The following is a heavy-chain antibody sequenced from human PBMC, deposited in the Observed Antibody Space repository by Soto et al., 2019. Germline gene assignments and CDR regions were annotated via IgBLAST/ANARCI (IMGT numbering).Heavy chain of an antibody. V-gene: IGHV1-3*04. CDR3: AKGSQMWTPDY. CDR2: INTGNGNT. D-gene: IGHD2-21*01. J-gene: IGHJ4*02. Sequence: QVQLVQSGAEVKKPGASVKVSCKASGYTFTDYAMHWVRQAPGQRLEWMGWINTGNGNTKYTQKFQGRVTITRDTSATIAYMELSSLRSEDTAVYYCAKGSQMWTPDYWGQGTLVTVSS. CDR1: GYTFTDYA.